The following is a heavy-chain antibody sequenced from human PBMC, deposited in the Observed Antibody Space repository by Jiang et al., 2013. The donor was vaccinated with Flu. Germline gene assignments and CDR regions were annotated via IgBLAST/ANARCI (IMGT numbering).Heavy chain of an antibody. J-gene: IGHJ4*02. CDR1: GFTFSSHA. V-gene: IGHV3-30-3*01. D-gene: IGHD3-16*01. CDR2: ISYDGNKK. CDR3: ARDGGFYDYVPAPH. Sequence: VQLLESGGGVVQPGGSLRLSCAASGFTFSSHAMHWVRQAPGKGLEWVAVISYDGNKKYYADSVKGRFTISRDYSKDTLYLQMNSLRTEDAAVYYCARDGGFYDYVPAPHWGQGTLVTVSS.